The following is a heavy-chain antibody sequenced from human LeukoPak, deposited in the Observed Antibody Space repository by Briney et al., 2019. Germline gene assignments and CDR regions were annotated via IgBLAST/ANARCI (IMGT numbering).Heavy chain of an antibody. CDR3: ARTYSSSSYSPFDY. D-gene: IGHD6-13*01. Sequence: GGSLRLSCAASGFTVSSNYMSWVRQAPGKGLEWVSVIYSGGSTYYADSVKGRFTISRDNSKNTIYLQMNSLRAEDTAVYYCARTYSSSSYSPFDYWGQGTLVTVS. J-gene: IGHJ4*02. CDR1: GFTVSSNY. V-gene: IGHV3-53*01. CDR2: IYSGGST.